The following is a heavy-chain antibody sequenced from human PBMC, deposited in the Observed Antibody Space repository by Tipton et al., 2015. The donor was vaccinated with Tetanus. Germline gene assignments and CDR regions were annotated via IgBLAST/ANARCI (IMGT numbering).Heavy chain of an antibody. CDR2: IHYAGST. V-gene: IGHV4-59*03. J-gene: IGHJ5*02. D-gene: IGHD1-14*01. CDR3: VNGTGDWFDP. Sequence: TLSLTCTISGASITGYYWSWIRQSPGRGLEWIGYIHYAGSTNYNPSLKSRITISVDTSRNQFSLKMKSVTAADTAAYYCVNGTGDWFDPWGQGILVTVSS. CDR1: GASITGYY.